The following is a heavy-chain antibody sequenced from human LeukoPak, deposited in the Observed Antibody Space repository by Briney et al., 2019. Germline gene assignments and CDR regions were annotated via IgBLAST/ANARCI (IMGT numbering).Heavy chain of an antibody. D-gene: IGHD4/OR15-4a*01. Sequence: KPGGSLRLSCAASGFTFSTYAMSWVRQAPGKGLEWLSTIGGGGRDTFYADSVKGRFTVSRDNSKNTLYLRMSSLRAEDTAVYFCAKNRGANYYNYYMDVWGKGTTVTVSS. CDR2: IGGGGRDT. CDR3: AKNRGANYYNYYMDV. CDR1: GFTFSTYA. V-gene: IGHV3-23*01. J-gene: IGHJ6*03.